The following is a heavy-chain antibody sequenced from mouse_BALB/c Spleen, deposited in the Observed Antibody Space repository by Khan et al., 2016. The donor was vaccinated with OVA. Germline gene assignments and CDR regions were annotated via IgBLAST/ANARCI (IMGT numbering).Heavy chain of an antibody. D-gene: IGHD3-2*01. J-gene: IGHJ3*01. CDR2: INPYNDYT. Sequence: AHPQLFGPELVKPGASVKMSCKASGYTFTSYDMHWVKQKPGQGLEWIGYINPYNDYTKFNEKFKGKATLTSDKSSSTAYIELSSLTSEDSAVFSCTRGVLERQTWFTYWGQGTLVTVSA. CDR1: GYTFTSYD. V-gene: IGHV1S136*01. CDR3: TRGVLERQTWFTY.